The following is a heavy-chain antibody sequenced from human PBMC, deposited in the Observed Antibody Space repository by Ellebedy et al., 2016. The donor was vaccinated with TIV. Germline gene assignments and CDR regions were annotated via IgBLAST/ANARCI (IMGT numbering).Heavy chain of an antibody. Sequence: ASVKVSXXASGYTFTNYYVHWVRQAPGQGLEWMGIITPRGESTSYAQKFQGRVTMTRDTSTDTAYMELSSLGSDDTAVYYCGSGMTHPWFYIDVWGQGTTVTVS. J-gene: IGHJ6*03. D-gene: IGHD1-26*01. CDR3: GSGMTHPWFYIDV. V-gene: IGHV1-46*03. CDR2: ITPRGEST. CDR1: GYTFTNYY.